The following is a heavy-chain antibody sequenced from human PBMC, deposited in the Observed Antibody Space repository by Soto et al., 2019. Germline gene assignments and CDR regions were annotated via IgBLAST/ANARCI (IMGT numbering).Heavy chain of an antibody. D-gene: IGHD1-26*01. CDR3: ARDGSYTDAFDI. Sequence: GGSLRLSCAASGFTFSSYSMNWVRQAPGKGLEWVSSISSSSSYIYYADSVKGRFTISRDNAKNSLYLQMNSLRAEDTAVYYCARDGSYTDAFDIWGQGTMVTVSS. CDR1: GFTFSSYS. CDR2: ISSSSSYI. J-gene: IGHJ3*02. V-gene: IGHV3-21*01.